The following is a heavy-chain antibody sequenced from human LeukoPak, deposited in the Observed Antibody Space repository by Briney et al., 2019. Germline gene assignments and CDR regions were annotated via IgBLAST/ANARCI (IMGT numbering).Heavy chain of an antibody. CDR1: GFTFSSYA. CDR3: ARAPTGTVTKVDY. V-gene: IGHV3-23*01. D-gene: IGHD4-11*01. Sequence: GGSLRLSCAASGFTFSSYAMSWVRQAPGKGLEWVSAISGSGGSTYFADSVKGRFTISRDISKNTLCLQMNSLRAEDTAVYYCARAPTGTVTKVDYWGQGTLVTVSS. J-gene: IGHJ4*02. CDR2: ISGSGGST.